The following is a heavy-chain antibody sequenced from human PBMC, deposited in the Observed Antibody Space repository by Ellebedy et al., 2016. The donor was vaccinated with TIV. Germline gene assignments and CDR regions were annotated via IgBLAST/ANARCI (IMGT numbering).Heavy chain of an antibody. Sequence: GESLKISCVASGFPFRSYGMHWVRQAPGKGLEWLTFKRYDGANEYYADSAKGRFTISRDNAQNSLYLQMSSLRADDTAVYYCVRDWSVGAVAGTRMDYWGQGTLVTVSS. CDR3: VRDWSVGAVAGTRMDY. J-gene: IGHJ4*02. V-gene: IGHV3-30*02. CDR1: GFPFRSYG. CDR2: KRYDGANE. D-gene: IGHD6-19*01.